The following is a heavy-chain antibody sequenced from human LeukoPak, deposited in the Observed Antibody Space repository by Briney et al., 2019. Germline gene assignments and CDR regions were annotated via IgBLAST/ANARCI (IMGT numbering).Heavy chain of an antibody. CDR3: AKDKAPVANHAFDI. CDR2: ISYDGSNK. D-gene: IGHD5-12*01. Sequence: GGSLRLSCAASGFTFSSYGMHWVRQAPGKGLEWVAVISYDGSNKYYADSVKSRFTISRDNSKNTLYLQMNSLRAEDTAVYYCAKDKAPVANHAFDIWGQGTMVTVSS. J-gene: IGHJ3*02. V-gene: IGHV3-30*18. CDR1: GFTFSSYG.